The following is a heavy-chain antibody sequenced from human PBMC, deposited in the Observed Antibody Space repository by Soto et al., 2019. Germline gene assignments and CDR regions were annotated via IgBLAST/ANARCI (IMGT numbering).Heavy chain of an antibody. V-gene: IGHV4-59*01. Sequence: SETLSLTCTVSGGSIISYYWSWIRQPPGKGLEWIGYIYYSGSTNYNPSLKSRVTISVDTSKNQFSLKLSSVTAADTAVYYCARRWGDAFDIWGQGTLVTVSS. D-gene: IGHD1-26*01. CDR2: IYYSGST. J-gene: IGHJ3*02. CDR1: GGSIISYY. CDR3: ARRWGDAFDI.